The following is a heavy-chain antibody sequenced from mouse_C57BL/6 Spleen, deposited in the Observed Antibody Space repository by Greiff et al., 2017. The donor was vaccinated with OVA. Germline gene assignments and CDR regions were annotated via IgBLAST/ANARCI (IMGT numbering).Heavy chain of an antibody. Sequence: QVQLQQPGAELVMPGASVKLSCKASGYTFTSYWMHWVKQRPGQGLEWIGEIDPSDSYTNYNQKFKGKSTLTVDKSSSTAYIQLSSLTSEDSAVYYCARGGYGNFFAYWGQGTLVTVSA. J-gene: IGHJ3*01. V-gene: IGHV1-69*01. CDR1: GYTFTSYW. CDR2: IDPSDSYT. CDR3: ARGGYGNFFAY. D-gene: IGHD2-10*02.